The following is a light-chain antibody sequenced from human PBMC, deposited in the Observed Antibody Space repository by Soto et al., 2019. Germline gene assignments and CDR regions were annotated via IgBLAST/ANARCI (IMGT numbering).Light chain of an antibody. CDR1: RCFAYQSGKSY. V-gene: IGKV2-28*01. CDR2: EVS. Sequence: DAVVTLTPRSLSVTSGQPASISCNSSRCFAYQSGKSYLAWYLQRPGQPPQPLIYEVSTRASGVPDRFSGSGSGTDFTLKISRVEAEDVGVYYCMQALHTGWTFGEGTKVDIK. CDR3: MQALHTGWT. J-gene: IGKJ1*01.